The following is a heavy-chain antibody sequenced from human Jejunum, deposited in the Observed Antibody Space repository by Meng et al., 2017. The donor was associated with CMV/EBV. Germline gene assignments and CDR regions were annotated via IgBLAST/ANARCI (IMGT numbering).Heavy chain of an antibody. D-gene: IGHD3-16*01. J-gene: IGHJ4*02. V-gene: IGHV3-11*05. CDR2: ISNSGSDT. CDR3: AREHYANPGY. CDR1: GFTFSDNY. Sequence: QVQLVESGGDLVKPGGSLRLSCVASGFTFSDNYMSWIRQAPGKGLEWVSYISNSGSDTNYADSVKGRFTISRDDAQNSLYLQMNSLRAEDTAVYYCAREHYANPGYWGQGTLVTVSS.